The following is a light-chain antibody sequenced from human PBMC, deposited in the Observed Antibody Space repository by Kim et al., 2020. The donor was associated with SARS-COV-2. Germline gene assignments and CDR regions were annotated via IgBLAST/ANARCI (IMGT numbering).Light chain of an antibody. Sequence: QSALTQPPSASGSPGQSVVISCSGTSSDFGPYNYLSWYQQHPGKAPKLIIYEVTKRPSGVPDRFSGSKSGNTASLTVSGLQAEDEADYYCTSHVGNDYIFGTGTKVTVL. CDR3: TSHVGNDYI. CDR1: SSDFGPYNY. CDR2: EVT. V-gene: IGLV2-8*01. J-gene: IGLJ1*01.